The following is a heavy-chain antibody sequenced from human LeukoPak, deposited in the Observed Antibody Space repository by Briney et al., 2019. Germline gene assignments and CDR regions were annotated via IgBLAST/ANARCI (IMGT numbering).Heavy chain of an antibody. CDR2: VSASSDI. D-gene: IGHD2-2*02. J-gene: IGHJ4*02. CDR1: GFTFSSYT. V-gene: IGHV3-48*02. CDR3: AGVAFHTAPLDY. Sequence: GGSLRLSCAASGFTFSSYTMNWVRQAPGEGLQWVSTVSASSDIHYSDSVKGRFTISRDNARNSLYLQMNSLRDEDTAVYYCAGVAFHTAPLDYWARGPLVPVS.